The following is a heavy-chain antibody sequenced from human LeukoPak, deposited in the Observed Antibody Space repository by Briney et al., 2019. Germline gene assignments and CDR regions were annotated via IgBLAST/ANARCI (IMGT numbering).Heavy chain of an antibody. V-gene: IGHV5-51*01. D-gene: IGHD2-2*01. CDR1: GYSFTSYW. J-gene: IGHJ6*02. Sequence: GESLKISCKGSGYSFTSYWIGWVRQMPGKGLEWMGIIYPGDSDTRYSPSFQGQVTISADKSISTAYLQWSSLKASDTAMYYCARSFVVPAAPPIDYYYYGMDVWGQGTTVTVSS. CDR3: ARSFVVPAAPPIDYYYYGMDV. CDR2: IYPGDSDT.